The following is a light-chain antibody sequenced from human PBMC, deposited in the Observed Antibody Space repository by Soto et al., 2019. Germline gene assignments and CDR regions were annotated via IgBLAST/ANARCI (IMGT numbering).Light chain of an antibody. Sequence: EIVMTQSPVTLSVSPGGRATLSCRASQSISDTLAWYQQKPGQAPRLLIHGASTRAPGFPARFSGSGSGTDFTLTISSLQSEDFAVYYCQQYNIWRSISFGQGTRLEIK. CDR1: QSISDT. V-gene: IGKV3-15*01. CDR2: GAS. J-gene: IGKJ5*01. CDR3: QQYNIWRSIS.